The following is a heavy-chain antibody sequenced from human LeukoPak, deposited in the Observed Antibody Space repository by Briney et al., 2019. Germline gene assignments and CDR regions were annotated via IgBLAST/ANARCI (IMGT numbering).Heavy chain of an antibody. CDR2: IYHSGST. Sequence: PSETLSLTCTVSGYSISSGYYWGWIRQPPGKGLEWIGSIYHSGSTYYNPSLKSRVTISVDTSKNQFSLKLSSVTAADTAVYYCARAHIVVVTAPSSWFDPWGQGTLVTISS. CDR1: GYSISSGYY. V-gene: IGHV4-38-2*02. CDR3: ARAHIVVVTAPSSWFDP. J-gene: IGHJ5*02. D-gene: IGHD2-21*02.